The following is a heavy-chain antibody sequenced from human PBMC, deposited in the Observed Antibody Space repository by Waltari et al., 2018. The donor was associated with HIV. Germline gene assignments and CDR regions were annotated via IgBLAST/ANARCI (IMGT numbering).Heavy chain of an antibody. V-gene: IGHV1-8*01. Sequence: QVQVVQSGAEVKKPGASVKVSCKTSGYTFTTYDINWVRQATGQVLEWLGWMNPNSGNTGYAQNVQGRITMTRKTSIDTAYMELRGLTSDDTAVYYCATQRDSGSYYLDHWGQGTLVTVSP. CDR1: GYTFTTYD. D-gene: IGHD3-10*01. J-gene: IGHJ4*02. CDR3: ATQRDSGSYYLDH. CDR2: MNPNSGNT.